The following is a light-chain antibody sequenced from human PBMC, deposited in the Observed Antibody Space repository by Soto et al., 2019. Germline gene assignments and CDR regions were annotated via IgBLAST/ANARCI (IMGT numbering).Light chain of an antibody. CDR2: LNSDGSH. J-gene: IGLJ2*01. Sequence: QPVLTQSPSASASPGASVKLTGTLSRGHSSYAIAWYQQQAEKGPRYLMKLNSDGSHSKGDGIPDRFSGSSSGAERYLTIASLQSEDEADYYCQTWGTGIRIFGGGTELTVL. CDR1: RGHSSYA. CDR3: QTWGTGIRI. V-gene: IGLV4-69*01.